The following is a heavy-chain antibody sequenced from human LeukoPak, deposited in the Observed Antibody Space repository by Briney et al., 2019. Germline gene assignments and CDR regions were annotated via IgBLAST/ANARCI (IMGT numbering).Heavy chain of an antibody. J-gene: IGHJ4*02. CDR1: GGSISSSSHH. D-gene: IGHD1/OR15-1a*01. CDR3: SREHYSTSDY. V-gene: IGHV4-39*01. Sequence: SETLSLTCTVSGGSISSSSHHWAWIRQPPGKGLEWIASIYYTGNSYYNPSLRSRLTISVDSSKDQFSLRLSSVTAADTAVYYXSREHYSTSDYWGQGILVTVSS. CDR2: IYYTGNS.